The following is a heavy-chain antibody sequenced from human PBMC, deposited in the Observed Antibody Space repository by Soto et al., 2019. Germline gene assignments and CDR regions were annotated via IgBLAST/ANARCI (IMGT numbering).Heavy chain of an antibody. CDR1: GFTFNTYG. J-gene: IGHJ4*02. CDR3: AKSPNFYCSSPNCYKYYFDH. CDR2: ISYDGSEK. D-gene: IGHD2-2*02. Sequence: ESGGGVVQPGKSLRLSCAASGFTFNTYGMHSVRQAPGKGLEWVAVISYDGSEKYYVDSVKGRFTISKDNSKNTLYLQMNSLRPEDTAVYYCAKSPNFYCSSPNCYKYYFDHWGQGTRVTVSS. V-gene: IGHV3-30*18.